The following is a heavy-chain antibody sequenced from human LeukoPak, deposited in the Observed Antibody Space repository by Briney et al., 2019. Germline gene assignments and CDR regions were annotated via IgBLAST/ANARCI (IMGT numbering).Heavy chain of an antibody. CDR1: GGSISSYY. D-gene: IGHD3-9*01. V-gene: IGHV4-59*01. CDR3: ARGRYFDWMEIDY. CDR2: VYYSGNT. J-gene: IGHJ4*02. Sequence: TSETLSLTCTVSGGSISSYYWSWIRQPPGKELEWIGYVYYSGNTEYNPSLKSRVTISVDTSKNQFSLKLTSVTAADTAVYYCARGRYFDWMEIDYWGQGTLVTVPS.